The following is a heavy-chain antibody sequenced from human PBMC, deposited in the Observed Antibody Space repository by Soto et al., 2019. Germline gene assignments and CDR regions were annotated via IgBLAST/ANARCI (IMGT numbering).Heavy chain of an antibody. Sequence: EVQLVQSGAEVKKPGESLKISCKGSGFSFTTYWIVWVRQMPGKGLEWMGIIYPDDSDTRYSPSLQGQVTISADKSISTAYRQWRSLKASDTAMYYCARHEGSIAADFDYWGQGTLVTVSS. CDR1: GFSFTTYW. CDR3: ARHEGSIAADFDY. D-gene: IGHD6-13*01. J-gene: IGHJ4*01. CDR2: IYPDDSDT. V-gene: IGHV5-51*01.